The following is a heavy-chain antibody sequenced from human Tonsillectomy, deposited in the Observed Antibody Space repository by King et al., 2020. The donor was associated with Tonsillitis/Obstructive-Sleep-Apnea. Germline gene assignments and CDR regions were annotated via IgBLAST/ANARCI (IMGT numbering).Heavy chain of an antibody. D-gene: IGHD3-22*01. CDR3: TTHPEDYDTSGYYGGYYFDY. Sequence: VQLVESGGGLVKPGGSLRLSCATSGFTFTEAWMSWVRQAPGKGLEWVGRIKAIPDGGTTDYAAPVKGRFTISRDDSENTLYLQLNSLKMDDTAVYYCTTHPEDYDTSGYYGGYYFDYWGQGTLVTVSS. CDR1: GFTFTEAW. V-gene: IGHV3-15*01. J-gene: IGHJ4*02. CDR2: IKAIPDGGTT.